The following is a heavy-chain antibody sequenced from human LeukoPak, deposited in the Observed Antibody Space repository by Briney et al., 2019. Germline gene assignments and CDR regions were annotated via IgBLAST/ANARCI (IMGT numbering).Heavy chain of an antibody. J-gene: IGHJ4*02. CDR1: GFTFSSYA. D-gene: IGHD6-19*01. CDR3: AREGAVAGKVPTV. CDR2: IYSGGST. V-gene: IGHV3-53*01. Sequence: GGSLRLSCAASGFTFSSYAMSWVRQAPGKGLEWVSVIYSGGSTYYADSVKGRFTISRDNSKNTLYLQMNSLRAEDTAVYYCAREGAVAGKVPTVWGQGTLVTVSS.